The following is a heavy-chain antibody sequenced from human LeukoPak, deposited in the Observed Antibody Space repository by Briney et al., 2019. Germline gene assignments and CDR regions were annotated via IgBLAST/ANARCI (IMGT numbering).Heavy chain of an antibody. CDR2: ISGNGHET. D-gene: IGHD3-22*01. Sequence: GGSLRLSCAASGFIFSNYGMSWVRQTPGKGLEWVSVISGNGHETFYTDSVKGRFTISRDNSMNTLYLQMNSLRAEDTAVYYCARDRLPYYDSSGYSCYFDYWGQGTLVTVSS. CDR3: ARDRLPYYDSSGYSCYFDY. CDR1: GFIFSNYG. J-gene: IGHJ4*02. V-gene: IGHV3-23*01.